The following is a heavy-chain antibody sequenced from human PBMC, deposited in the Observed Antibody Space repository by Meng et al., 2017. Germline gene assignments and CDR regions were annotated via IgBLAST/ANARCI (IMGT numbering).Heavy chain of an antibody. J-gene: IGHJ4*02. CDR2: ISWNSGSI. CDR3: AKGGYSSGWYPAYFDY. CDR1: GFTFDDYA. D-gene: IGHD6-19*01. Sequence: SLKISCAASGFTFDDYAMHWVRQAPGKGLEWVSGISWNSGSIGYADSVKGRFTISRDNAKNSLYLQMNSLRAEDTALYYCAKGGYSSGWYPAYFDYWGQGTLVTGSS. V-gene: IGHV3-9*01.